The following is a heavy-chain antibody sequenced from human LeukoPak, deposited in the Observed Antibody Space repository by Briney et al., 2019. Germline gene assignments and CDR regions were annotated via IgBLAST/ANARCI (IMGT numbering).Heavy chain of an antibody. J-gene: IGHJ6*02. CDR1: GGTFSSYA. D-gene: IGHD1-26*01. CDR3: AREKWVPPYYFYGMDV. Sequence: ASVKVSCKASGGTFSSYAISWVRQAPGQGLEWMGGIIPLSHTTSYARKFQGRVTITADESTSTAYMELSRLRSDDTAVYYCAREKWVPPYYFYGMDVWGLGTTLTVSS. CDR2: IIPLSHTT. V-gene: IGHV1-69*13.